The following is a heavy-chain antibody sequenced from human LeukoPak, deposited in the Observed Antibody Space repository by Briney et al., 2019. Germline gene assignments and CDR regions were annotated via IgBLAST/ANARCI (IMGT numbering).Heavy chain of an antibody. CDR1: GFSFSDSA. CDR2: IRSRANNYAT. J-gene: IGHJ2*01. V-gene: IGHV3-73*01. Sequence: GGSLRLSCAASGFSFSDSAMHWVRQASGKGLEWVGRIRSRANNYATEYAASVRGRFTISRDDSKNTAYLQMNNLNTEGTAVYYCARGIYVNSISWHFDLWGRGTLVTVSS. D-gene: IGHD4-23*01. CDR3: ARGIYVNSISWHFDL.